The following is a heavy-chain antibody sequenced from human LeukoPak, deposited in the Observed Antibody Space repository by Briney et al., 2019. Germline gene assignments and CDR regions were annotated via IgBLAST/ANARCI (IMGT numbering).Heavy chain of an antibody. CDR1: GFTVSSDY. V-gene: IGHV3-53*01. Sequence: PGGSLRLSCAASGFTVSSDYMSWVRQAPGKGLEWVSVIYSGGSTYYADSVKGRFTISRDNSKNTLYLQMNSLRAEDTAVYYCARTRPGYSSSWYSGVGKNYFDYWGQGTLVTVSS. J-gene: IGHJ4*02. CDR3: ARTRPGYSSSWYSGVGKNYFDY. CDR2: IYSGGST. D-gene: IGHD6-13*01.